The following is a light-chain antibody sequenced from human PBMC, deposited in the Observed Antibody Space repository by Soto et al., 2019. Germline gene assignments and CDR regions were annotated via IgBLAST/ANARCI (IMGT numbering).Light chain of an antibody. Sequence: DIQMTQSPSTLSASVGDRVTITCRASQSISTWLAWHQQKPGKAPKLLISKASSLQSGVPSRFSGSGSGTEFTLTISSLQPDDFATYYCQQYKSYRAFGQGTKVDI. CDR3: QQYKSYRA. J-gene: IGKJ1*01. CDR1: QSISTW. CDR2: KAS. V-gene: IGKV1-5*03.